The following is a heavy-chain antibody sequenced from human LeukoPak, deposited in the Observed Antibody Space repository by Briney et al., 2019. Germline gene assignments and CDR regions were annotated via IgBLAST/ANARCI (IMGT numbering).Heavy chain of an antibody. V-gene: IGHV3-21*01. CDR3: AIDRYSSGWYTFDY. Sequence: GGSLRLSCAASGFTFSNFGINWVRQAPAKGLEWVSSISSSSSYISYADSVKGRFTISRDNAKNSLDLQMNSLRAEDTAVYYCAIDRYSSGWYTFDYWGQGTLVTVSS. D-gene: IGHD6-19*01. CDR1: GFTFSNFG. J-gene: IGHJ4*02. CDR2: ISSSSSYI.